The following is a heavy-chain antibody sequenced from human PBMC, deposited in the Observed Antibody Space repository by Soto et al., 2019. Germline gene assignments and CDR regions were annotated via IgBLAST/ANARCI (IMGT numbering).Heavy chain of an antibody. V-gene: IGHV3-7*03. J-gene: IGHJ5*02. CDR3: AITTSTVSYWFDP. CDR1: GFSFSSYW. CDR2: IKEDGGEQ. Sequence: GGSLRLSCAASGFSFSSYWMSWVRQAPGKGPEWVANIKEDGGEQHYVDSVKGRFTISRDNTENSLFLQMNNLRAEDSAIYYCAITTSTVSYWFDPWGPGTQVTVSS. D-gene: IGHD4-4*01.